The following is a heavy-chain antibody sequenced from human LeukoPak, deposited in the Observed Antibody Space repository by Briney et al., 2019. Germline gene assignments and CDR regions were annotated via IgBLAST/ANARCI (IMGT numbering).Heavy chain of an antibody. CDR3: ARGAPNYYGSGDLDY. Sequence: ASVKVSCKVSGYTLTELSMHWVRQAPGKGLEWMGGFDPEDGETIYAQKFQGRVTMTEDTSTDTAYMELSSLRSEDTAVYYCARGAPNYYGSGDLDYWGQGTLVTVSS. CDR1: GYTLTELS. J-gene: IGHJ4*02. CDR2: FDPEDGET. D-gene: IGHD3-10*01. V-gene: IGHV1-24*01.